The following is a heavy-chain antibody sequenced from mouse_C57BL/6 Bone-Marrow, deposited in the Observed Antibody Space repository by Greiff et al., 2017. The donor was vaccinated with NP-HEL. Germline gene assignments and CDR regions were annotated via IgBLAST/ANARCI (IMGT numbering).Heavy chain of an antibody. CDR2: IHPNSGST. CDR1: GYTFTSYW. Sequence: VQLQQPGAELVKPGASVKLSCKASGYTFTSYWMHWVKQRPGQGLEWIGMIHPNSGSTKYNEKFKSKATLTVDKSSSTAYMQLSSLTSEDSAVYYCARRGGAYAMDYWGQGTSVTVSS. CDR3: ARRGGAYAMDY. J-gene: IGHJ4*01. V-gene: IGHV1-64*01.